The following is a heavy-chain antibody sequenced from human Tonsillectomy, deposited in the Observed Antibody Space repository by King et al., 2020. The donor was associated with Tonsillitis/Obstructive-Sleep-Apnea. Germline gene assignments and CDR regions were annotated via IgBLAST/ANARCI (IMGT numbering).Heavy chain of an antibody. CDR1: GFTFSSYA. D-gene: IGHD3-3*01. CDR3: AKGASGAILGFVDV. Sequence: VQLVESGGGFVQPGGSLRLACVASGFTFSSYAMNWVRRAPGKGLEWVSGSSGSGGSTDYADSVKGRFTISRDNSNSTLYLQMNSLRAEDTALYYCAKGASGAILGFVDVWGKGTTVTVSS. CDR2: SSGSGGST. V-gene: IGHV3-23*04. J-gene: IGHJ6*04.